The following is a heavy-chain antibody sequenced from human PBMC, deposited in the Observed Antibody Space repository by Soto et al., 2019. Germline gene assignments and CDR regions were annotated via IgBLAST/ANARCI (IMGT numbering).Heavy chain of an antibody. D-gene: IGHD6-13*01. J-gene: IGHJ5*02. Sequence: QVQLQESGPGLVKPSGTLSLTCAVSGGSIDSSNWWSWVRQPPGKGLEWIGDVYYSGSANYKPSLRSRLTMSVDKAKNQFTLRLNSVTAADTAAYYCAGQVGAAAGFNWFDPGGQGTLVTVSS. CDR2: VYYSGSA. V-gene: IGHV4-4*02. CDR1: GGSIDSSNW. CDR3: AGQVGAAAGFNWFDP.